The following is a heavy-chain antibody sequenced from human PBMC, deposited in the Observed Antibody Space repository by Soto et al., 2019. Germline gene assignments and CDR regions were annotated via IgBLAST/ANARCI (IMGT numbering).Heavy chain of an antibody. V-gene: IGHV5-51*01. Sequence: GESLKISCKGSGYSFTSYWIGWVRQMPGKALECMGIIYPGDSDTRYSPSFQGQVTISSYNAISTDYLQWSSLKASDTAMYYCARHLPQRITIFGVVKYYYYYGMDVWGQGTTVTVSS. CDR3: ARHLPQRITIFGVVKYYYYYGMDV. CDR1: GYSFTSYW. CDR2: IYPGDSDT. D-gene: IGHD3-3*01. J-gene: IGHJ6*02.